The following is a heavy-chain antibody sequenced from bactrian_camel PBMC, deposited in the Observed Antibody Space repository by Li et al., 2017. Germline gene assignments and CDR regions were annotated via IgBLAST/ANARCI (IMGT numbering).Heavy chain of an antibody. J-gene: IGHJ7*01. D-gene: IGHD3*01. Sequence: HVQLVESGGGLVQAGGSLRLSRGSSSGHTGRMYCMAWFRQAPGKEREGVVALASDGSTWYADSVKGRFTISKDTAKNAIYLQMDTLKPEDTATYYCAADQWRDGDCNPGSWDRMDLWGEGTQVTVS. CDR2: LASDGST. V-gene: IGHV3S53*01. CDR1: GHTGRMYC.